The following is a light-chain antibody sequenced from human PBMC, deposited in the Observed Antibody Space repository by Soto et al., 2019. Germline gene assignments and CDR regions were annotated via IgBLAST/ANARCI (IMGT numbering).Light chain of an antibody. CDR2: KAS. CDR1: QTISSW. J-gene: IGKJ4*01. CDR3: QKYDNSPLN. Sequence: DIQMAQAPSTVCRPVGDRVKITRWASQTISSWLAWYQQKPGKAPKLLIYKASTLKSGVPSRFSGSGSGTDFTLTISRLEPEDFAVYYCQKYDNSPLNFGGGTKVDIK. V-gene: IGKV1-5*03.